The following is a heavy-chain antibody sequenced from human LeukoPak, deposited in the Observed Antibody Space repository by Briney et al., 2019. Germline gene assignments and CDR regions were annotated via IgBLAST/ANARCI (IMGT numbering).Heavy chain of an antibody. D-gene: IGHD3-10*01. V-gene: IGHV4-59*08. Sequence: NPSETLSLTCTVSGGSISSYYWSWIRQPPGKGLEWIGYIYYSGSTNYNPSLESRVTISVDTSKNQFSLKLSSVTAADTAVYYCARQPPRELLWFGEPDAFDIWGQGTMVTVSS. CDR1: GGSISSYY. J-gene: IGHJ3*02. CDR3: ARQPPRELLWFGEPDAFDI. CDR2: IYYSGST.